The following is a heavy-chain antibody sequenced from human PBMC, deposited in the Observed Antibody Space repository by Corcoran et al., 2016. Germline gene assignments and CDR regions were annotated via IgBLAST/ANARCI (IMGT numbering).Heavy chain of an antibody. V-gene: IGHV1-18*01. D-gene: IGHD3-16*02. J-gene: IGHJ4*02. CDR2: ISAYNGNT. CDR3: ARDNGDYDYVWGSYRYAPAGY. CDR1: GYTFTSYG. Sequence: QVQLVQSGAEVKKPGASVKVSCKASGYTFTSYGISWVRQAPGQGLEWMGWISAYNGNTNYAQKLQGRVTMTTDTSTSTAYMELRSLRSEDTAVYYCARDNGDYDYVWGSYRYAPAGYWGQGTLVTVSS.